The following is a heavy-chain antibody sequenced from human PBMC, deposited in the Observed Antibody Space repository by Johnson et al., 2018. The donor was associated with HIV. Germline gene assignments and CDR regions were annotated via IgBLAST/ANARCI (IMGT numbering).Heavy chain of an antibody. J-gene: IGHJ3*01. D-gene: IGHD1-7*01. V-gene: IGHV3-15*01. Sequence: VTLVESGCGLLKPGGSLRVSCAASGFSFSNAWMSWVRQAPGKGLEWVGRIKSKPDGGTTDYAAPVKGRFTISRDDSENKLYLQMKSLKTEDTAVYYCTTDANWNYGQGAFDVWGQGTTVTVSS. CDR2: IKSKPDGGTT. CDR3: TTDANWNYGQGAFDV. CDR1: GFSFSNAW.